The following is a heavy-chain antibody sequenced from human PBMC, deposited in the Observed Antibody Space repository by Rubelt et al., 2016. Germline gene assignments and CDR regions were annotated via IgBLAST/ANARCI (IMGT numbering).Heavy chain of an antibody. J-gene: IGHJ4*02. V-gene: IGHV4-34*02. CDR1: GGSFSDYY. CDR3: VRDWCSSQSNHWFGFDY. CDR2: INHSGRT. Sequence: QVQLQESGAGLLKPSETLSLTRAVYGGSFSDYYWSWIRLPPGKGLEWMGEINHSGRTNYNPSLKSRVTISVAPSMNQLPLKWFAGTATDTAVYYGVRDWCSSQSNHWFGFDYWGQGILVTVSS. D-gene: IGHD3-10*01.